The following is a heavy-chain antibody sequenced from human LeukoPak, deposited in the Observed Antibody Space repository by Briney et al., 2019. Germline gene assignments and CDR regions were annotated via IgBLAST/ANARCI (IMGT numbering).Heavy chain of an antibody. CDR2: INTSGGST. CDR1: GFTFSSYG. J-gene: IGHJ6*03. D-gene: IGHD2-15*01. V-gene: IGHV3-23*01. CDR3: AKNGDRGAYCSGGSCYPCFYYYMDV. Sequence: GGSLRLSCAASGFTFSSYGMSWVRQAPGKGLEWVSAINTSGGSTYYADSVKGRFTISRDNSKNTLYLQMNSLRAEDTAIYYCAKNGDRGAYCSGGSCYPCFYYYMDVWGKGTTVTISS.